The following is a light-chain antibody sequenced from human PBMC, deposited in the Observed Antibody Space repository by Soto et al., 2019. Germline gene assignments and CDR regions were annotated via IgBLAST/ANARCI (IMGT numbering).Light chain of an antibody. J-gene: IGKJ2*01. Sequence: DSQMTQSPSSLSASVGDRVTITCQASQAISNYLNWYQQKPGKDPKLLIYDASNLETGVPSRFSGSGSGTDFTFTISSLQPEDIATYYCQQNDNLPPTFGQGTKLEIK. CDR1: QAISNY. CDR2: DAS. CDR3: QQNDNLPPT. V-gene: IGKV1-33*01.